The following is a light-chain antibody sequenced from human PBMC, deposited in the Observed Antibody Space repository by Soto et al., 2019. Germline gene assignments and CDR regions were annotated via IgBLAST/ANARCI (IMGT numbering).Light chain of an antibody. V-gene: IGKV1-5*01. CDR3: QQYNNYWT. Sequence: DIPMTQSPSTLSASVGDRVTITCRASQSISSWLAWYQQKPGKAPKLLIYDASSLESGVPSRFSGSGYATEFTLTISSLQPDDFATYYCQQYNNYWTFGQGTRVEIK. J-gene: IGKJ1*01. CDR1: QSISSW. CDR2: DAS.